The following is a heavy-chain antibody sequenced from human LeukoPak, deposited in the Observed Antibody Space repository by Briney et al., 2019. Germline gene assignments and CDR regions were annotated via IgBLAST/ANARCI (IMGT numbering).Heavy chain of an antibody. Sequence: GRSLRLSCAASGFTFSSYGMHWVRQAPGKGLEWVAFIRYDGSNKYYADSVKGRFTISRDNSKNTLYLQMNSLRAEDTAVYYCAKDKGFLEWLMEYYFDYWGQGTLVTVSS. CDR3: AKDKGFLEWLMEYYFDY. CDR1: GFTFSSYG. V-gene: IGHV3-30*02. CDR2: IRYDGSNK. J-gene: IGHJ4*02. D-gene: IGHD3-3*01.